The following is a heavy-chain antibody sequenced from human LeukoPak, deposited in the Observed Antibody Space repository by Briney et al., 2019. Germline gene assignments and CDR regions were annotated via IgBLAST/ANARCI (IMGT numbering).Heavy chain of an antibody. V-gene: IGHV3-30*02. D-gene: IGHD2-8*01. CDR3: STDPRLLIY. Sequence: GGSLRLSCAASGFTFSSYGMHWVRQTPDKGLEWVAFIRYDGSNKYYAESVKGRFTISRDNSKHTLYLQMNSLRPDDTALYYCSTDPRLLIYWGHGTLVTVSS. J-gene: IGHJ4*01. CDR1: GFTFSSYG. CDR2: IRYDGSNK.